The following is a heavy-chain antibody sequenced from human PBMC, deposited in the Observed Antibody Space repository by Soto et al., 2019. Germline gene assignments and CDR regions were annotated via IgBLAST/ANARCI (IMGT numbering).Heavy chain of an antibody. V-gene: IGHV3-74*01. CDR1: GFTFSNYW. J-gene: IGHJ4*02. Sequence: EVQLVESGGGLVQPGGYLRLSCAGSGFTFSNYWMHWVRQAPGKGLGWVSRIDHDGPTDYADSVRGRFTISRDNAENTLYLQMNIQRPEDTAVYYCVRDSHGDYWGQGTLVTVSS. CDR3: VRDSHGDY. CDR2: IDHDGPT.